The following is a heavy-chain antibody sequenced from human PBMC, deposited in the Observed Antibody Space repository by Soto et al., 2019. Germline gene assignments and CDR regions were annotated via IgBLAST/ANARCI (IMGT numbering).Heavy chain of an antibody. Sequence: EVQLLESGGGLVQPGGSLRLSCAGSGFTFSSYAMTWVRQAPGKGLEWVSTLSDSSGHTYYADSVKGRFTISRDNPKNTLYLQMNSLRAEDTAVYYCAKDSQSVSVSAARVYGMDVWGQGTTVTVSS. J-gene: IGHJ6*02. D-gene: IGHD2-2*01. CDR3: AKDSQSVSVSAARVYGMDV. CDR1: GFTFSSYA. CDR2: LSDSSGHT. V-gene: IGHV3-23*01.